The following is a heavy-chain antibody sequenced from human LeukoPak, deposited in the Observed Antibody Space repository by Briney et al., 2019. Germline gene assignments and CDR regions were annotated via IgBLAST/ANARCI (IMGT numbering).Heavy chain of an antibody. V-gene: IGHV4-38-2*01. Sequence: SETLSLTCAVSGYSISSGYYWGWIRQPPGKGLEGIGSIYHSGSTYYNPSLESRVTISVDTSKNQFSLKLSSVTAADTAVYYCARQLWGAGGYYYYYMDVWGKGTTVTVSS. D-gene: IGHD3-16*01. CDR1: GYSISSGYY. CDR3: ARQLWGAGGYYYYYMDV. J-gene: IGHJ6*03. CDR2: IYHSGST.